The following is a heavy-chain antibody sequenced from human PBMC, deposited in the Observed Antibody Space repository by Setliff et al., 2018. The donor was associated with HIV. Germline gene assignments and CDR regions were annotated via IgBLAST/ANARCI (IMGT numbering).Heavy chain of an antibody. J-gene: IGHJ5*02. V-gene: IGHV3-7*03. CDR1: GFTFSTYY. D-gene: IGHD3-3*01. CDR3: ARGLERTNTLFGVVSIWLDP. Sequence: GGSLRLSCAASGFTFSTYYMSWVRQAPGKGLEWVATINEDGSKKYYGVSVKGRFTISRDNAKKSLYLQMNSLRGDDTAVYYCARGLERTNTLFGVVSIWLDPWGQGTLVTVSS. CDR2: INEDGSKK.